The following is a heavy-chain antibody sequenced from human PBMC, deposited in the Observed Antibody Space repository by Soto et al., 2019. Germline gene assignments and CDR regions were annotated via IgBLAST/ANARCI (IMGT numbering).Heavy chain of an antibody. Sequence: GASVKVSCKASGYSFTNYALSWVRQAPGQGLEWMGWISGYNGNTKYSDQFQDRVTMTTETPTTTGYMELRSLRSDDTAVYYCVRDSRYCSDESCYSSPDFWGQGTLVTVSS. CDR3: VRDSRYCSDESCYSSPDF. CDR2: ISGYNGNT. V-gene: IGHV1-18*01. J-gene: IGHJ4*02. D-gene: IGHD2-15*01. CDR1: GYSFTNYA.